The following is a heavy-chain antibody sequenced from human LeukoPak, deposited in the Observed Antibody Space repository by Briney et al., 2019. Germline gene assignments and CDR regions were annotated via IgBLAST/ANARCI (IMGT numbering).Heavy chain of an antibody. J-gene: IGHJ5*02. Sequence: PGGSLRLSCSASGFTFSSCAMHWVRQAPGKGLEYVSAISSNGGSTYYADSVKGRFTISRDNSKNTLYLQMSSLRAEDTAVYYCVVDYDSSGPINWFDPWGQGTLVTVSS. CDR3: VVDYDSSGPINWFDP. CDR1: GFTFSSCA. CDR2: ISSNGGST. V-gene: IGHV3-64D*06. D-gene: IGHD3-22*01.